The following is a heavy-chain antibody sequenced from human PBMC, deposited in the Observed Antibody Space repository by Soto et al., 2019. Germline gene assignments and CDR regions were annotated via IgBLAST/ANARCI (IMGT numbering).Heavy chain of an antibody. D-gene: IGHD3-3*01. CDR1: GYTLTELS. J-gene: IGHJ6*02. V-gene: IGHV1-69*13. Sequence: SVKVSCKVSGYTLTELSMHWVRQAPGQGLEWMGGIIPIFGTAKYAQKFQGRVMITADESTSTAYMELSSLRSEDTAVYYCARERITIFGVAGGYYYYGMDVWGQGTTVTVSS. CDR3: ARERITIFGVAGGYYYYGMDV. CDR2: IIPIFGTA.